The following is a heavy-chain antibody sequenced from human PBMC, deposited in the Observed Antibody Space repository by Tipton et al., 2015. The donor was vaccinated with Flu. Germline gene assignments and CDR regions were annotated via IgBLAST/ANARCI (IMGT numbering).Heavy chain of an antibody. CDR2: DYCNGNN. Sequence: LRLSCTVSGGPVRSSAYCWSWIRQPPGKGLEWIAYDYCNGNNNYNPSLKSRVTVAVDTSKNQFSLKLTSVTAADTAIYFCARDNMGSLDYWGQGLLVTVSS. CDR3: ARDNMGSLDY. V-gene: IGHV4-61*08. J-gene: IGHJ4*02. CDR1: GGPVRSSAYC. D-gene: IGHD1-26*01.